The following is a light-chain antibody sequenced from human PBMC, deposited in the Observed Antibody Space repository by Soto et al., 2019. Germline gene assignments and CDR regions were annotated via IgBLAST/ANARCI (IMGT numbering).Light chain of an antibody. CDR1: QSISSY. CDR3: KQSYSTPRLT. Sequence: DIQMTQSPSSLSASVGDRVTITCRASQSISSYLNWYQQKPGKAPKLLLYAAFSLQSGVTSRFSGSGSGTDFTLLISSMQPEDFATYYCKQSYSTPRLTFGGGTKVEIK. V-gene: IGKV1-39*01. CDR2: AAF. J-gene: IGKJ4*01.